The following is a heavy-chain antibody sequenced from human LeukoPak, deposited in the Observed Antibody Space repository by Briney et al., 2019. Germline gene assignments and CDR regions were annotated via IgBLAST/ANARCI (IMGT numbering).Heavy chain of an antibody. D-gene: IGHD5-18*01. CDR1: GGSISSGSYY. CDR2: IYTSGST. CDR3: ARDSEWLWLRY. V-gene: IGHV4-61*02. Sequence: SQTLSLTCTVSGGSISSGSYYWSWIRQPAGRGLEWIGRIYTSGSTNYHPSLQTPVTISVDTSKNQVSLKRSSVTAADTAVYYCARDSEWLWLRYWGQGTPVTVSS. J-gene: IGHJ4*02.